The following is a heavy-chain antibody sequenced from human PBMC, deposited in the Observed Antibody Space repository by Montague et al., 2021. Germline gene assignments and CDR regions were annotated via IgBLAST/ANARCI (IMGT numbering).Heavy chain of an antibody. D-gene: IGHD6-25*01. CDR2: INPSSGST. J-gene: IGHJ4*02. CDR1: GYSFTDYY. Sequence: SVKVSCKASGYSFTDYYLHWVRQAPGQSFEWMGRINPSSGSTRYAQKFQGRITMTRDTSTATVFMELSGLRSGETAVYYCAKEWGFESYDSSGFVDWGQGTLVTVS. V-gene: IGHV1-46*01. CDR3: AKEWGFESYDSSGFVD.